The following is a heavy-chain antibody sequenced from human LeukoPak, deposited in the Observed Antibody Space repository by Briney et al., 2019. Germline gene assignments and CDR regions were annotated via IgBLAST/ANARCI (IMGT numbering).Heavy chain of an antibody. CDR3: AIPLGYCSGGSCYDGVNWFDP. CDR2: INPNSGGT. CDR1: GYTFTVYY. J-gene: IGHJ5*02. D-gene: IGHD2-15*01. Sequence: ASVKVSCKASGYTFTVYYMHWVRQAPGQGLEWMGWINPNSGGTNYAQKFQGRVTMTRDTSISTAYMELSRLRSDDTAVYYCAIPLGYCSGGSCYDGVNWFDPWGQGTLVTVSS. V-gene: IGHV1-2*02.